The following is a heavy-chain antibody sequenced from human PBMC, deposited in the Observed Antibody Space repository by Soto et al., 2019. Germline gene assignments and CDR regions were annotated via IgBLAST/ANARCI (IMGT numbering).Heavy chain of an antibody. CDR2: INHSGST. Sequence: SETLSLTRAVFGDSIRNRDYYWSWIRQSPGKGLEWIGEINHSGSTNYNPSLKSRVTTSVDTSKNQFSLKLSSVTAADTAVYYCARGYGSSGYYFAHRSQNKRAEYFQHWGQGTLVTVSS. J-gene: IGHJ1*01. CDR1: GDSIRNRDYY. D-gene: IGHD3-22*01. CDR3: ARGYGSSGYYFAHRSQNKRAEYFQH. V-gene: IGHV4-34*01.